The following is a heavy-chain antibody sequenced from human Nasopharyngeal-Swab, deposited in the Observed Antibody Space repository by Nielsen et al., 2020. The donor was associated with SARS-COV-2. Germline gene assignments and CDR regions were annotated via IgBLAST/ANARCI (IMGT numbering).Heavy chain of an antibody. CDR2: IYYSGST. V-gene: IGHV4-39*07. J-gene: IGHJ6*03. CDR3: AREPERVVLVRGGPACYMDV. Sequence: ESLKISCTVSGGSISSSSYYWGWIRQPPGKGLEWIGSIYYSGSTYYNPSLKSRVTISVDTSKNQFSLKLSSVTAADTAVYYCAREPERVVLVRGGPACYMDVWGKGTTVTVSS. D-gene: IGHD1-14*01. CDR1: GGSISSSSYY.